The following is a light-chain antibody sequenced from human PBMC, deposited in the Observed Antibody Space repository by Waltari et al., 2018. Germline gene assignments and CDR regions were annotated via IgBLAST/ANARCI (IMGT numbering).Light chain of an antibody. Sequence: EIVLTQSPDTLSLSPGERATVSCRGSEIVSSSYLAWYQRKPGQPPRLLIYGASSRATGIPDRFSGSGSGTDFTLTISRLEPEDFALYYCQQYHRSPLTFGQGTRLEIK. CDR3: QQYHRSPLT. J-gene: IGKJ5*01. CDR1: EIVSSSY. V-gene: IGKV3-20*01. CDR2: GAS.